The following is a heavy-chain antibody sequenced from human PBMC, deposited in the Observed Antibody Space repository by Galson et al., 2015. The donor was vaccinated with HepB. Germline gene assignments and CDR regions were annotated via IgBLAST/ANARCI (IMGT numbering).Heavy chain of an antibody. CDR3: ARDYGGGSYAFDY. J-gene: IGHJ4*02. CDR1: GFTFSSYA. V-gene: IGHV3-30-3*01. Sequence: LRLSCAASGFTFSSYAMHWVRQAPGKGLEWVAVISYDGSNKYYADSVKGRFTISRDNSKNTLYLQMNSLRAEDTAVYYCARDYGGGSYAFDYWGQGTLVTVSS. CDR2: ISYDGSNK. D-gene: IGHD1-26*01.